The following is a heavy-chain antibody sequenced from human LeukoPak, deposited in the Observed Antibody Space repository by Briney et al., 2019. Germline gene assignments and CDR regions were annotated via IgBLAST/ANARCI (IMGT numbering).Heavy chain of an antibody. CDR3: ARSLTMVRAYDY. CDR1: GFTFSSYG. Sequence: PGGSLGLSCAASGFTFSSYGMHWVRQAPGKGLEWVTFIQYDGSNKYYADSVKGRFTISRDNSKNTVYLQMNSLRTEDTAVYYCARSLTMVRAYDYWGQGTLVTVSS. V-gene: IGHV3-30*02. J-gene: IGHJ4*02. CDR2: IQYDGSNK. D-gene: IGHD3-10*01.